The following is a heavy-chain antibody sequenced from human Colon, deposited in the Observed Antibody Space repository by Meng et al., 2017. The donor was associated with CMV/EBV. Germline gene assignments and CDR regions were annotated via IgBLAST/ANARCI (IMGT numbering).Heavy chain of an antibody. D-gene: IGHD2-15*01. CDR3: ARHRSTPEFDY. CDR2: ISGYNGNT. J-gene: IGHJ4*02. Sequence: SCKASGYTFASYGNSWVRQAPGQGLEWMGWISGYNGNTKYAQKIRGRVTMTTDTSTSTVYMELRSLRSDDTAVYYCARHRSTPEFDYWGQGTLVTVSS. V-gene: IGHV1-18*01. CDR1: GYTFASYG.